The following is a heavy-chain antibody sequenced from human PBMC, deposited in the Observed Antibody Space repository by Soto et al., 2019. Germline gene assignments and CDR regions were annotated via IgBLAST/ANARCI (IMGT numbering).Heavy chain of an antibody. Sequence: GGSLRLSCAVSGFTFRNFPMTWVRQVPGQGLEYVSSITSSGEQTFYADSVKGRFSISRDNSKGILHLQMNSLRAEDTAIYHCAKGVIDRGANAWGQGTVVTVS. V-gene: IGHV3-23*01. CDR2: ITSSGEQT. CDR1: GFTFRNFP. D-gene: IGHD2-8*01. CDR3: AKGVIDRGANA. J-gene: IGHJ5*02.